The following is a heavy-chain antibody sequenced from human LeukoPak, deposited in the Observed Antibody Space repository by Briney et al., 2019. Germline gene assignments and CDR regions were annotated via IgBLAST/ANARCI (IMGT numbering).Heavy chain of an antibody. J-gene: IGHJ4*02. V-gene: IGHV1-46*01. CDR3: AREGYCSGTNCLPDY. Sequence: GASVKVSRKASGYTFTSYGISWVRQAPGQGLEWMGIINPSGGSTTYAQKLQGRLSMTSDTSTSTVYMQVSSLRSEDTAVYYCAREGYCSGTNCLPDYWGQGTLVTVSS. CDR1: GYTFTSYG. D-gene: IGHD2-2*01. CDR2: INPSGGST.